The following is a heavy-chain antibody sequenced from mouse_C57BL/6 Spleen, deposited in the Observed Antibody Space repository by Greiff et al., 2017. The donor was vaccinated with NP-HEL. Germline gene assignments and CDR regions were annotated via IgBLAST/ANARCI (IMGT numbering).Heavy chain of an antibody. V-gene: IGHV1-59*01. J-gene: IGHJ3*01. Sequence: QVQLQQPGAELVRPGTSVKLSCKASGYTFTSYWMHWVKQRPGQGLEWIGVIDPSDSYTNYNQKFKGKATLTLDTSSSTAYMQLSSLTSEDSAVYYCARGTTVVATKTWFAYWGQGTLVTVSA. CDR3: ARGTTVVATKTWFAY. CDR2: IDPSDSYT. CDR1: GYTFTSYW. D-gene: IGHD1-1*01.